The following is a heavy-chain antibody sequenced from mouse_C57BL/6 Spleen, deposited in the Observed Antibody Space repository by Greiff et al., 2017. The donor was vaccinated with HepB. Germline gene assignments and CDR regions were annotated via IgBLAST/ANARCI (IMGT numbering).Heavy chain of an antibody. CDR2: ISSGSSTI. Sequence: EVKLMESGGGLVKPGGSLKLSCAASGFTFSDYGMHWVRQAPEKGLEWVAYISSGSSTIYYAETVKGRFTISRDNAKNTLFLQMTSLRSEDTAMYYCARLTVTGYYYAMDYCGQGTSFTVSS. D-gene: IGHD4-1*01. V-gene: IGHV5-17*01. CDR1: GFTFSDYG. J-gene: IGHJ4*01. CDR3: ARLTVTGYYYAMDY.